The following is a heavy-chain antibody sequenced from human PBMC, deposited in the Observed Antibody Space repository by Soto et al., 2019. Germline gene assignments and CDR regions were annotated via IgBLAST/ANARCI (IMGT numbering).Heavy chain of an antibody. J-gene: IGHJ4*02. Sequence: GGSLRLSCAASGFTFSSYAMSWVRQDPGKGLEWVSAISGSGGSTYYADSVKGRFTISRDNSKNTLYLQMNSLRAEDTAVYYCVYGSGSYYPLSAYYFDYWGQGTLVTVSS. CDR1: GFTFSSYA. D-gene: IGHD3-10*01. CDR2: ISGSGGST. V-gene: IGHV3-23*01. CDR3: VYGSGSYYPLSAYYFDY.